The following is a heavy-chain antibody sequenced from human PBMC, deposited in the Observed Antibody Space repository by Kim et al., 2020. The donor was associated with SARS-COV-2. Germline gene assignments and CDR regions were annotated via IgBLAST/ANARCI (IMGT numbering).Heavy chain of an antibody. CDR1: GGSISSSSYY. CDR3: ARGPVIRYFDWLLFY. Sequence: SETLSLTCTVSGGSISSSSYYWGWIRQPPGKGLEWIGSIYYSGSTYYNPSLKSRVTISVDTSKNQFSLKLSSVTAADTAGYYCARGPVIRYFDWLLFYWGQGTLVTVSS. CDR2: IYYSGST. J-gene: IGHJ4*02. D-gene: IGHD3-9*01. V-gene: IGHV4-39*07.